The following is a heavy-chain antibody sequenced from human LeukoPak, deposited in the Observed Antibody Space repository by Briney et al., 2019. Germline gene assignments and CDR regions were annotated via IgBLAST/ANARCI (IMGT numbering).Heavy chain of an antibody. J-gene: IGHJ5*02. CDR2: MYYSGST. CDR1: GGSINSNNYY. V-gene: IGHV4-39*01. D-gene: IGHD2-15*01. Sequence: PSETLSLTCTVSGGSINSNNYYWGWIRQSPGQGLEWIGSMYYSGSTYYNPSLRSRVIISVDTSKNHFSLKLSSVTAADTTVYYCARHKWGYCSGGSCYSHWFDPWGQGTLVTVSS. CDR3: ARHKWGYCSGGSCYSHWFDP.